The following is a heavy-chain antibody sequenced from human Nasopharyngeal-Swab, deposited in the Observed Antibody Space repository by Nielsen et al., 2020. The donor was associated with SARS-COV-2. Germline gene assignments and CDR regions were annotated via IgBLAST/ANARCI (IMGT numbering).Heavy chain of an antibody. CDR2: ISSSSSYI. Sequence: GGSLRLSCAASGFTFSSYSMNWVRQALGKGLEWVSSISSSSSYIYYADSVKGRFTISRDNAKNSLYLQMNSLRAEDTAVYYCARLNRYCSSTSCSYYYYGMDVWGQGTTVTVSS. J-gene: IGHJ6*02. CDR3: ARLNRYCSSTSCSYYYYGMDV. V-gene: IGHV3-21*01. D-gene: IGHD2-2*01. CDR1: GFTFSSYS.